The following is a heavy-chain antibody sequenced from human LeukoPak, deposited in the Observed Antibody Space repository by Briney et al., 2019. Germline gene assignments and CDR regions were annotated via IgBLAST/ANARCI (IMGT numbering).Heavy chain of an antibody. Sequence: GASVKVSCKASGYTFTSYYMHLVRQAPGQGLEWMGIINPSGGSTSYAQKFQGRVTMTRDTSTSTVYMELSSLRSEDTVVYYCAGVRYYGSGSRRWFVPWGQGTLVTVSS. CDR2: INPSGGST. D-gene: IGHD3-10*01. CDR3: AGVRYYGSGSRRWFVP. V-gene: IGHV1-46*01. J-gene: IGHJ5*02. CDR1: GYTFTSYY.